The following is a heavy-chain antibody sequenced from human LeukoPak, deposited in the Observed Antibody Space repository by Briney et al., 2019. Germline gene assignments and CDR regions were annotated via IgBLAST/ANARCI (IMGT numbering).Heavy chain of an antibody. CDR3: ARLASGSYGPLTPFDY. Sequence: PSETLSLTCTVSGGSISSYYWSWIRQPPGKGLEWIGYIYYSGSTNYNPSLKSRVTISVDTSKNQFSLRLSSVTAADTAVYYSARLASGSYGPLTPFDYWGQGTLVTVPS. J-gene: IGHJ4*02. D-gene: IGHD1-26*01. V-gene: IGHV4-59*08. CDR2: IYYSGST. CDR1: GGSISSYY.